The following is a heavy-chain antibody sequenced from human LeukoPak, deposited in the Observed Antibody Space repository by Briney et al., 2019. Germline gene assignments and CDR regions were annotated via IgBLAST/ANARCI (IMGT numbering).Heavy chain of an antibody. J-gene: IGHJ4*02. V-gene: IGHV4-4*02. CDR1: GVSISSNLW. CDR3: ARGGDRSFDY. CDR2: IHHSGSI. Sequence: PSGTLSLTCAVSGVSISSNLWWTWVRQPPGKGLEWIAEIHHSGSINYNPSLKSRVTISVDKAKNQFSLNLNSVTAADTAVYYCARGGDRSFDYWGQGTLVAVSS. D-gene: IGHD3-10*01.